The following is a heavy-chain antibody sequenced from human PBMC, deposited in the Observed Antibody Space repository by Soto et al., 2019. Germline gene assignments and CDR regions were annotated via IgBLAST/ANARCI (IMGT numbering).Heavy chain of an antibody. Sequence: SETLSLTCTVSGGSISSYYWSWIRQPPGKGLEWIGYIYYSGSTNYNPSLKSRVTISVDTSKNQFSLKLSSVTAADTAVYYCARGPRLVIVGATNYYMDVWGKGTTVTVSS. CDR3: ARGPRLVIVGATNYYMDV. CDR2: IYYSGST. D-gene: IGHD1-26*01. J-gene: IGHJ6*03. CDR1: GGSISSYY. V-gene: IGHV4-59*01.